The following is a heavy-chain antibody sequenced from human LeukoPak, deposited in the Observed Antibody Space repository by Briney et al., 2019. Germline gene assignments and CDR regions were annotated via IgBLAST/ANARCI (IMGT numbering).Heavy chain of an antibody. V-gene: IGHV3-33*08. J-gene: IGHJ4*02. CDR1: GFKFRHSW. D-gene: IGHD1-26*01. Sequence: GGSLRLSCAASGFKFRHSWMSWVRQSPGKGLEWVALIWYDGRNKYYADSVKGRFTISRDNSKTTLYMQMNRLRAEDTAVYYCAREGVGATTVGNYWGQGTLVTVSS. CDR2: IWYDGRNK. CDR3: AREGVGATTVGNY.